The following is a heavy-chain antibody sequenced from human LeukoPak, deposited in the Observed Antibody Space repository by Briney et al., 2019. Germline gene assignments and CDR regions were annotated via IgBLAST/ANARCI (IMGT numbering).Heavy chain of an antibody. D-gene: IGHD4-23*01. CDR1: GFTFSSYW. J-gene: IGHJ4*02. CDR3: ARGTTVITFDY. Sequence: PGGSLRLSCAASGFTFSSYWMHWVRHAPGKGLVWVSRINSDESSTSYTDSVKGRFTISRDNAKNTLYLQMNSLRAEDTAVYYCARGTTVITFDYWGQGTLVTVSS. V-gene: IGHV3-74*01. CDR2: INSDESST.